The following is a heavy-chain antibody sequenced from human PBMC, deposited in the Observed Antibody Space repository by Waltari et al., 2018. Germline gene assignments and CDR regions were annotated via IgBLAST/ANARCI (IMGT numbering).Heavy chain of an antibody. CDR3: APLPGGSGQTFDY. V-gene: IGHV1-69-2*01. D-gene: IGHD3-10*01. J-gene: IGHJ4*02. CDR1: GYTFMDYF. Sequence: EVELVQSGAEVKKPGATVKISCKASGYTFMDYFMPWVQQAPGKGLEWMGRIDPEEGETVYSEKFQGRVTITADTSTDTAYMELSSLTSGDTAVYYCAPLPGGSGQTFDYWGQGTLVTVSS. CDR2: IDPEEGET.